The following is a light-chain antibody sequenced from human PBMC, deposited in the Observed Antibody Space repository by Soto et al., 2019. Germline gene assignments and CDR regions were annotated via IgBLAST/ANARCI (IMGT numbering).Light chain of an antibody. CDR1: QTISSW. CDR2: KAS. V-gene: IGKV1-5*03. Sequence: DIQMTQSPSTLSGSLGDRVTITCRASQTISSWLAWYQQKPGKAPNLLIYKASHLENGVPSRFSGSGSGTEFTLTISSLQPEDFATYYCQQANSFPISFGQGTRLEIK. CDR3: QQANSFPIS. J-gene: IGKJ5*01.